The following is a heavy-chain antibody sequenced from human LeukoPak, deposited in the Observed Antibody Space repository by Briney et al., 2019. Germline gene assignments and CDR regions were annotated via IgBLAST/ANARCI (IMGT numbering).Heavy chain of an antibody. CDR2: ISYDGSNK. CDR3: ARQLGYCSAGTCYFDS. CDR1: GFTFSSYG. J-gene: IGHJ4*02. D-gene: IGHD2-15*01. V-gene: IGHV3-30*03. Sequence: PGGSLRLSCAASGFTFSSYGMHWVRQAPGKGLEWVAVISYDGSNKYYADSVKGRLTMSRDNAKNTVYLQMDNLRAEDTAIYYCARQLGYCSAGTCYFDSWGQGTLVAVSS.